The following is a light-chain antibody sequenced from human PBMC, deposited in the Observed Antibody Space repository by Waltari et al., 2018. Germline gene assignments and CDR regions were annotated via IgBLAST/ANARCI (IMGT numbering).Light chain of an antibody. CDR2: GAS. Sequence: EILMTQSPGTLSVSPGERVTLSCRASQTVSSNLAWYQQKPGQAPRLLISGASTRATGIPARFSGSGSGTEFTLTISSLQSEDSAIFYCQQYNDWPPTFGQGTKVEIK. CDR1: QTVSSN. V-gene: IGKV3-15*01. CDR3: QQYNDWPPT. J-gene: IGKJ1*01.